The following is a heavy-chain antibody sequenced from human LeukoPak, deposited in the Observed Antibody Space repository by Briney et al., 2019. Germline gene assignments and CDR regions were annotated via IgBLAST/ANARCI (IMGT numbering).Heavy chain of an antibody. CDR3: ASTYNGFWSGYSDGSYLTY. J-gene: IGHJ4*02. D-gene: IGHD3-3*01. V-gene: IGHV4-34*01. Sequence: SETLSLTCAVYGGSFSGYYWSWIRQPPGKGLEWIGEINHIGSTNYNPSLKSRVTISIDTFKNQFSLKLSSVTAADTAVYYCASTYNGFWSGYSDGSYLTYWGQGTLVTVSP. CDR2: INHIGST. CDR1: GGSFSGYY.